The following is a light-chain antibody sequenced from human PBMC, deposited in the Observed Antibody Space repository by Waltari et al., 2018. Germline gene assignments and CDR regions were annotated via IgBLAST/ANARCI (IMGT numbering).Light chain of an antibody. V-gene: IGLV3-25*03. CDR2: TDT. J-gene: IGLJ2*01. CDR1: ELPKQY. Sequence: SYELTQPPSVSVSPGQTARITCSGDELPKQYAFWYRQKPGQAPELLIYTDTERPSGIPERVSASSSGTTVTLTITGVQPEDEADYYCQSADSTNTYWVFGGGTKLTVL. CDR3: QSADSTNTYWV.